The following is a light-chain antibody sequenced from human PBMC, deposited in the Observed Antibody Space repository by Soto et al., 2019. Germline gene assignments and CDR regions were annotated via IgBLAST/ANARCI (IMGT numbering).Light chain of an antibody. CDR2: GAS. J-gene: IGKJ1*01. Sequence: EIVLTQSPGTLSLSPGERATLSCRASDSVSSNYLAWFQQRPGQAPRLLIFGASRRATGIPDRFSGAGSATDFTLTISRLEPEDFAVYYCQQYGSPPWTFGPGTKVEIK. CDR1: DSVSSNY. CDR3: QQYGSPPWT. V-gene: IGKV3-20*01.